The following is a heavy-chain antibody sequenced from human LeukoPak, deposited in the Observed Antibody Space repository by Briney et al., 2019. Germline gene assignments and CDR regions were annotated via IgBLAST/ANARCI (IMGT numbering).Heavy chain of an antibody. CDR1: GYTLTELS. J-gene: IGHJ4*02. D-gene: IGHD6-19*01. Sequence: ASVKVSCKVSGYTLTELSMHWVRQAPGKGLEWMGGFDHGHGETIYAQKFQGRVTMTEDTSMDTAYMELSSLRSDDTAVYYCARDRPAGSGWYSDSERIDYWGQRTLVTVSS. CDR3: ARDRPAGSGWYSDSERIDY. CDR2: FDHGHGET. V-gene: IGHV1-24*01.